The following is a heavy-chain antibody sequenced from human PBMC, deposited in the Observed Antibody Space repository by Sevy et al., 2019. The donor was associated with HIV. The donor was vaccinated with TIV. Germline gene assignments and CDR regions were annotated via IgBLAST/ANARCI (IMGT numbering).Heavy chain of an antibody. CDR2: IRYTGST. CDR3: ARDEGAYGDTSYYYGMDV. Sequence: SETLSLTCSVSGGSIISGDYYLSWVRQPPGRGLEWIGYIRYTGSTDYNPSFGSRVTISVDMSKNQFSLQLTSVTAADTAVYYCARDEGAYGDTSYYYGMDVWGRGTTVTVSS. J-gene: IGHJ6*02. CDR1: GGSIISGDYY. D-gene: IGHD4-17*01. V-gene: IGHV4-30-4*01.